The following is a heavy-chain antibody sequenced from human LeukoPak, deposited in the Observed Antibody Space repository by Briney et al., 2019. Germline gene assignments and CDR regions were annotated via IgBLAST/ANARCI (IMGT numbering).Heavy chain of an antibody. J-gene: IGHJ5*02. D-gene: IGHD3-3*01. V-gene: IGHV3-7*01. CDR2: TKEDGSDK. CDR1: GFTFSSYW. CDR3: AREKGVVGQFDP. Sequence: GGSLRLSCAASGFTFSSYWMSWVRQAPGQGLEWVADTKEDGSDKYYVDSVKGRFTISRDNAKKSLYLQMNSLRAEDTAVYYCAREKGVVGQFDPWGQGTLVTVSS.